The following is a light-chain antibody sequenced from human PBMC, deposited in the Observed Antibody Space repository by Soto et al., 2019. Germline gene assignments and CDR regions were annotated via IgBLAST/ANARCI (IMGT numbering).Light chain of an antibody. V-gene: IGLV7-46*01. CDR1: TGAVTSGHY. J-gene: IGLJ7*01. Sequence: QAVVTQEPSLTVSPGGTVTLTCGSSTGAVTSGHYPYWFQQKPGQAPRTLIYDTSNKHSWTPARFSGSLLGGKAALTLSGAQPEDGAEYYCLLSYSGARVVLGGATQLTFL. CDR3: LLSYSGARVV. CDR2: DTS.